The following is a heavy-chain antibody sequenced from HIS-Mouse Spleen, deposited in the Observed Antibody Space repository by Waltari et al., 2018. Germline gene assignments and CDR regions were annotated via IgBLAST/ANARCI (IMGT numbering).Heavy chain of an antibody. D-gene: IGHD6-13*01. Sequence: QLQLQESGPGLVKPSETLSLPCTVSGGSISSSSYYWGWIRQPPGKGLELIGSNHYSGRTYYNPALKGRVTISVDTSKNRFSLKLSSVTAADTAVYYCARESPYSSSWYDWYFDLWGRGTLVTVSS. V-gene: IGHV4-39*07. CDR3: ARESPYSSSWYDWYFDL. CDR2: NHYSGRT. CDR1: GGSISSSSYY. J-gene: IGHJ2*01.